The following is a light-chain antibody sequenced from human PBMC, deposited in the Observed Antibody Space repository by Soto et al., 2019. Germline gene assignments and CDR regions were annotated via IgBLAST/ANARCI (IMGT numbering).Light chain of an antibody. J-gene: IGLJ1*01. Sequence: QPVRTQPRSVCGSPGQSVTLSCTGTRSDVGVYNYVTWYQQYPGKAPKIMIYDVSKRPSGVPDRFSGSKSDNTASLTISGLQAEDEADYYCCSYEGSYTFVFGIGTRVTDL. V-gene: IGLV2-11*01. CDR1: RSDVGVYNY. CDR3: CSYEGSYTFV. CDR2: DVS.